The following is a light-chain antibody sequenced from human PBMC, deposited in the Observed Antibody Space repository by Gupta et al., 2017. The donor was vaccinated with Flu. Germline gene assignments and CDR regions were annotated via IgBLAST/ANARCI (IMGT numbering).Light chain of an antibody. CDR2: DVT. J-gene: IGLJ1*01. V-gene: IGLV2-14*03. Sequence: VSWYQQHPGKVPKVMIYDVTKRPSGISNRFSGSKSGNTASLTISGLQAEDEADYYCSSYTDGSTYVFGTGTKVTVL. CDR3: SSYTDGSTYV.